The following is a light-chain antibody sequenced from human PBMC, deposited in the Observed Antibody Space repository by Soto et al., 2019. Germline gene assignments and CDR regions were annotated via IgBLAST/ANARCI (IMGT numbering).Light chain of an antibody. J-gene: IGKJ5*01. CDR3: QQFGSSPPRIT. Sequence: EFVLTPSPGTLSLSPGERATLSCRASQSVSSSYMAWYQQKPGQAPRLLIYGPSSRATGIPDRFSGSGSGTDFTLTISRLEPEDFAVYYCQQFGSSPPRITFGQGTRLEI. CDR1: QSVSSSY. V-gene: IGKV3-20*01. CDR2: GPS.